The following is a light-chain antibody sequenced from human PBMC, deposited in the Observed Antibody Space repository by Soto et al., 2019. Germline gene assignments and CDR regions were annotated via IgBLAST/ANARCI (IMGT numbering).Light chain of an antibody. CDR3: QQYGSSPYT. V-gene: IGKV3-20*01. Sequence: DIVLTQSPGTLSLSPGDTATLFCRASQNVDNAYVAWYQQRPGQAPRLLIHGASTRATGIPDRFGGSGSGTDFALTVSRLEPEDFAVYYCQQYGSSPYTFGQGTKLEIK. J-gene: IGKJ2*01. CDR1: QNVDNAY. CDR2: GAS.